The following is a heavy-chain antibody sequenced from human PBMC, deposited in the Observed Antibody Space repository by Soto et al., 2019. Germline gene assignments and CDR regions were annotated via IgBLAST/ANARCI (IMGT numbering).Heavy chain of an antibody. V-gene: IGHV3-7*01. CDR2: IKKDGSEK. J-gene: IGHJ4*02. Sequence: GGSLRLSCGASGFTFSTYWMTWVRQAPGKGLEWVANIKKDGSEKYYADSVKCRFSISRDNAKNSLYLQMSSLRAEDTAVYYCATNADYYENTRCSFAIHYFDYWGQGTLVTVSS. D-gene: IGHD2-2*02. CDR3: ATNADYYENTRCSFAIHYFDY. CDR1: GFTFSTYW.